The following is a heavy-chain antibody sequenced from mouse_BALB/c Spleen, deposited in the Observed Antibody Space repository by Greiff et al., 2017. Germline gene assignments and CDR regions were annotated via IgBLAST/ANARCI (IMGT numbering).Heavy chain of an antibody. D-gene: IGHD2-10*02. CDR1: GYTFTSYW. CDR3: TRKYGNYFDY. Sequence: LQQPGSELVRPGASVKLSCKASGYTFTSYWMHWVKQRPGQGLEWIGNIYPGSGSTNYDEKFKSKATLTVDTSSSTAYMQLSSLTSEDSAVYYCTRKYGNYFDYWGQGTTLTVSS. J-gene: IGHJ2*01. CDR2: IYPGSGST. V-gene: IGHV1S22*01.